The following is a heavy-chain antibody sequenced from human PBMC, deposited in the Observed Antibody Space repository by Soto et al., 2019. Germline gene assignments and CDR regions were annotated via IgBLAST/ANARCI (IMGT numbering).Heavy chain of an antibody. CDR2: IGSSRSFI. Sequence: EVQLVESGGGLVKPGGSLRLSCAASGLTLSTYNMNWVRQAPGKGLEWISFIGSSRSFISYADSVKGRFTISRDNANNSLYLQMNSLRVEDTAVYYCARDLGISERAFDVWGQGTMVTVSS. CDR1: GLTLSTYN. V-gene: IGHV3-21*01. D-gene: IGHD3-16*01. CDR3: ARDLGISERAFDV. J-gene: IGHJ3*01.